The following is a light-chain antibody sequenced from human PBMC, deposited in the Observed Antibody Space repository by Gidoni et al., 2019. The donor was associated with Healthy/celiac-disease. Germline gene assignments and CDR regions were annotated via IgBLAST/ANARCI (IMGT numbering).Light chain of an antibody. J-gene: IGLJ1*01. Sequence: SCELTQPLSVSVALGQTARITCGGNNIGSKNVHWYQQKPGQAPVLVIYRDSNRPSGIPERFSGSNSGNTATLTISRAQAGDEADYYCQVWDSSTGVFGTGTKVTVL. CDR2: RDS. V-gene: IGLV3-9*01. CDR1: NIGSKN. CDR3: QVWDSSTGV.